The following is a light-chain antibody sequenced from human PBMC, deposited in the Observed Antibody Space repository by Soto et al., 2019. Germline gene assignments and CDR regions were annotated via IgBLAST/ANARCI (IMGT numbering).Light chain of an antibody. J-gene: IGKJ1*01. V-gene: IGKV1-5*01. CDR1: QSISSW. CDR2: DAS. CDR3: QQYNSYSPT. Sequence: DIQMTQSPSTLSASVGDRVTITCRASQSISSWLAWYQQKPGKAPKLLIYDASSLESGVPSRFSGSGSGTEFTLTISSLQPDDFATYYCQQYNSYSPTFGQGPKVHI.